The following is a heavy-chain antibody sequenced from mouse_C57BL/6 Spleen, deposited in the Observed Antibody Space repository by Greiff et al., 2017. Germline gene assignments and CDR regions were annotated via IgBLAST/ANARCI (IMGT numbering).Heavy chain of an antibody. CDR1: GYTFTSYW. D-gene: IGHD1-1*01. Sequence: QVHVKQSGAELAKPGASVKLSCKASGYTFTSYWMHWVKQRPGQGLEWIGYINPSSGYTKYNQKFKDKATLTADKSSSTAYMQLSSLTSEDSAVYYSARDCYGSSYGYWGQGTTLTVSS. V-gene: IGHV1-7*01. CDR2: INPSSGYT. J-gene: IGHJ2*01. CDR3: ARDCYGSSYGY.